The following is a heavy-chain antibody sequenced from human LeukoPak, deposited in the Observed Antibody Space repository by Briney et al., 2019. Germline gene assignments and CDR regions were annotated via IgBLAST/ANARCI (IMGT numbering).Heavy chain of an antibody. D-gene: IGHD5-24*01. CDR3: AKSRDGYLFDY. CDR1: GFTFSTYG. Sequence: GGSLRLSCAASGFTFSTYGMHWVCQAPGKGLEWVAFIQNDGTNKYYADSVKGRFTISRDNSKNTLYLQMNSLRAEDTAVYYCAKSRDGYLFDYWGQGTLVTVSS. V-gene: IGHV3-30*02. CDR2: IQNDGTNK. J-gene: IGHJ4*02.